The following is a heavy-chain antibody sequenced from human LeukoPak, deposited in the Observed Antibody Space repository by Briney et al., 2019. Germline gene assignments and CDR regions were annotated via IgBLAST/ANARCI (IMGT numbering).Heavy chain of an antibody. Sequence: PGGSLRLSCAASGFTFSSYAMHWGRQAPGKGLEWVAVISYDGSNKYYADSVKGRFTISRDNSKNTLYLQMNSLRAEDTAVYYCARDFAFGSQAYYFDYWGQGTLVNVSS. CDR1: GFTFSSYA. D-gene: IGHD3-10*01. J-gene: IGHJ4*02. CDR2: ISYDGSNK. V-gene: IGHV3-30*04. CDR3: ARDFAFGSQAYYFDY.